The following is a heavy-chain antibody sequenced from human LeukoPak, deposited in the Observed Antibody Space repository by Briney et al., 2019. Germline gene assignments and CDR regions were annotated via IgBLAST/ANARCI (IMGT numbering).Heavy chain of an antibody. CDR3: VPSANYYYFDY. V-gene: IGHV1-2*02. J-gene: IGHJ4*02. CDR2: INPKSGGT. Sequence: VASVKVSCKASGYTLTNYYMHWVRQAPGLGFEWMGWINPKSGGTSYPQKFQGRLTMTRDTSISTAYMELSRLRSDDTAVYYCVPSANYYYFDYWGQGTLVTVSS. CDR1: GYTLTNYY. D-gene: IGHD1-26*01.